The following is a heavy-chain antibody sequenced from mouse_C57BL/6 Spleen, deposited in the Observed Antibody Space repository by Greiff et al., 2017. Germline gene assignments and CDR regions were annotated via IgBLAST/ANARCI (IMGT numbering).Heavy chain of an antibody. Sequence: VQGVESGAELAKPGASVTLSCKASGYTFTSYWMHWVKQRPGQGLEWIGYINPSSGYTKYNQKFKDKATLTADKSSSTAYMQLSSLTYEDSAVYYCARSGLRRNYYAMDYWGQGTSVTVSS. CDR1: GYTFTSYW. D-gene: IGHD2-4*01. V-gene: IGHV1-7*01. J-gene: IGHJ4*01. CDR3: ARSGLRRNYYAMDY. CDR2: INPSSGYT.